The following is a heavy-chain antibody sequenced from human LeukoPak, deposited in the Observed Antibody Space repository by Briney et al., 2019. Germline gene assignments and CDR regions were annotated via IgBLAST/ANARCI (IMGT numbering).Heavy chain of an antibody. D-gene: IGHD3-10*02. CDR3: AKDSRMVGLG. J-gene: IGHJ4*02. Sequence: PGGSLRLSCAASGFTFSSYEMNWVRQAPGKGLEWVSYISSSGSTIYYADSVKGRFTISRDNSKNSLYLQMNSLRTEDTALYYCAKDSRMVGLGWGQGTLVTVSS. CDR1: GFTFSSYE. V-gene: IGHV3-48*03. CDR2: ISSSGSTI.